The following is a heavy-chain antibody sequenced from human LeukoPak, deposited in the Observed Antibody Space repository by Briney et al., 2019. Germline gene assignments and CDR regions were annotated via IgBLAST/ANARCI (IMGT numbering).Heavy chain of an antibody. CDR1: GFTFSSYG. CDR3: AKASNYYDSSGYDYFDY. J-gene: IGHJ4*02. D-gene: IGHD3-22*01. V-gene: IGHV3-30*02. Sequence: GGSLRLSCAASGFTFSSYGMHWVRQAPGKGLEWVAFIRYDGSNKYYADSVKGRFTISRDNSKNTLYLQMNSLRAEDTAVYYCAKASNYYDSSGYDYFDYWGQGTLVTVSS. CDR2: IRYDGSNK.